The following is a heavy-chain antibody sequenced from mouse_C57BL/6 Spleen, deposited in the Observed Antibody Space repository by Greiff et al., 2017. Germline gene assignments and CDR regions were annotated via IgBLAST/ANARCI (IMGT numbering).Heavy chain of an antibody. CDR1: GYSFTGYY. Sequence: VQLKESGPELVKPGASVKISCKASGYSFTGYYMNWVKQSPEKSLEWIGEINPSTGGTTYNQKFKAKATLTVDNSSSTAYMQLTSLTSEDSAVYYCERDEYDGGGHCRGQGTTLTVSS. V-gene: IGHV1-42*01. CDR2: INPSTGGT. CDR3: ERDEYDGGGHC. D-gene: IGHD2-4*01. J-gene: IGHJ2*01.